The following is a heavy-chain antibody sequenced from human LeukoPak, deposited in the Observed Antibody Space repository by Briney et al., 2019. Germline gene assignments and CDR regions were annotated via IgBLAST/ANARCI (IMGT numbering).Heavy chain of an antibody. CDR1: GFTFSSYA. CDR3: ARDRAYGDYRDAFDI. Sequence: GGSLRLSCAASGFTFSSYAMHWVRQAPGKGLEWVAVISYDGSNKYHADSVKGRFTISRDNSKNTLYLQMNSLRAEDTAVYYCARDRAYGDYRDAFDIWGQGTMVTVSS. J-gene: IGHJ3*02. D-gene: IGHD4-17*01. CDR2: ISYDGSNK. V-gene: IGHV3-30*04.